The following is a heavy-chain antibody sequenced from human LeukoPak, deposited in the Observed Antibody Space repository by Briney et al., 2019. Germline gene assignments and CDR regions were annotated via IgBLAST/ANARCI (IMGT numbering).Heavy chain of an antibody. CDR1: GFTFSSYW. Sequence: GGSLRLSCAASGFTFSSYWMNWARQAPGKGLEWVASINHNGNVNYYVDSVKGRFTISRDNAKNSLYLQMSNLRAEDTAVYYCARGWAAMGPIDYWGQGTLVTVSS. CDR2: INHNGNVN. CDR3: ARGWAAMGPIDY. D-gene: IGHD5-18*01. J-gene: IGHJ4*02. V-gene: IGHV3-7*01.